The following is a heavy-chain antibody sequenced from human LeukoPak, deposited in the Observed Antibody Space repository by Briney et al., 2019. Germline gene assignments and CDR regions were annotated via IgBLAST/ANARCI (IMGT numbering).Heavy chain of an antibody. Sequence: ASVKVSCKASGYTFTGYYMHWVRQAPGQGLEWMGWINPNSGGTNYAQKFQGRVTMTRDTSISTAYMELSRPRSDDTAVYYCARGIPLRYFDWLLSSDDYWGQGTLVTVSS. V-gene: IGHV1-2*02. CDR3: ARGIPLRYFDWLLSSDDY. CDR1: GYTFTGYY. J-gene: IGHJ4*02. D-gene: IGHD3-9*01. CDR2: INPNSGGT.